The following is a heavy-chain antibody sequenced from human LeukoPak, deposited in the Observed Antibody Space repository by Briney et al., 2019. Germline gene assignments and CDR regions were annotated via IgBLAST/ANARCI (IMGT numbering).Heavy chain of an antibody. D-gene: IGHD2-15*01. CDR1: GYTFTGYY. CDR2: INPNSGGT. Sequence: ASVKVSCKASGYTFTGYYMHWVRQAPGQGLEWMGWINPNSGGTNYAQKFQGRVTMTRDTSISTAYMELSRLRSDDTAVYYCASSYCSGGSCYSPDLDYWGQGTLVTVSS. V-gene: IGHV1-2*02. CDR3: ASSYCSGGSCYSPDLDY. J-gene: IGHJ4*02.